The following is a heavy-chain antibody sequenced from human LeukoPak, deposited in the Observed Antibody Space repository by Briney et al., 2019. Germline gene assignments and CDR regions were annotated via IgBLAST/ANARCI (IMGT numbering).Heavy chain of an antibody. CDR3: AKDRAQQLVLDF. CDR1: GFTFSSYA. V-gene: IGHV3-23*01. D-gene: IGHD6-13*01. CDR2: IIGSCSST. Sequence: GGSLRLSCAASGFTFSSYAMSWVRQAPGKGLEWVSAIIGSCSSTYYADSVKGLFTISRDNSKNTLFLQMNSLRAEDTAVYYCAKDRAQQLVLDFWGQGTLVTVSS. J-gene: IGHJ4*02.